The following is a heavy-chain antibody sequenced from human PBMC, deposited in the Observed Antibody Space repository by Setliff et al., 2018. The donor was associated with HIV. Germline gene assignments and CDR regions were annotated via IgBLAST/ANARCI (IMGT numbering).Heavy chain of an antibody. D-gene: IGHD5-18*01. V-gene: IGHV4-4*08. CDR3: ARERSRGYTDPPRFDY. J-gene: IGHJ4*02. CDR1: GGSISSYY. CDR2: IYYSGNT. Sequence: SCTVSGGSISSYYWSWIRQPPGKGLEWIGYIYYSGNTHYNPSLKSRVTISADTSKSQFSLRLTSVTAADTAVYYCARERSRGYTDPPRFDYWGQGTLVTVSS.